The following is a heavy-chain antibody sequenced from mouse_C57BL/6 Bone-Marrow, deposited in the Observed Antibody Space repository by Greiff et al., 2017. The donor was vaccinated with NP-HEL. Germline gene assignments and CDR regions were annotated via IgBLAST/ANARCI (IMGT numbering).Heavy chain of an antibody. J-gene: IGHJ1*03. Sequence: LQESGPDLVKPGASVKISCKASGYSFTGYYMHWVKQSHGNILAWIGYIYPYNGVSSYNQKFKGKATLTVDKSSSTAYMELRSLTSEDSAVYYCAREGKRFYWYFDVWGTGTTVTVSS. V-gene: IGHV1-31*01. CDR3: AREGKRFYWYFDV. CDR2: IYPYNGVS. CDR1: GYSFTGYY. D-gene: IGHD1-1*01.